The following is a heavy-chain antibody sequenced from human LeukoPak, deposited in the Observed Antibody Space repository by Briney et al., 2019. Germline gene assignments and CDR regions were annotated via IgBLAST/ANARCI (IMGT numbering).Heavy chain of an antibody. Sequence: GGSLRLSCAASGFTFSSYGMHWVRQAPGKGLEWVAVISYDGSNKYYADSVKGRFTISRDNSKNTLYLQMNSLRAEDTAVYYCAKDYYGDSPNDYLGYRGQGTLVTVSS. D-gene: IGHD4-17*01. CDR3: AKDYYGDSPNDYLGY. CDR1: GFTFSSYG. CDR2: ISYDGSNK. V-gene: IGHV3-33*03. J-gene: IGHJ4*02.